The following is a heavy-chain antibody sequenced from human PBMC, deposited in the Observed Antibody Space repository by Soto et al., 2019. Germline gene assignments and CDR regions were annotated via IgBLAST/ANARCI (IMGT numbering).Heavy chain of an antibody. CDR2: ISSSGSTI. V-gene: IGHV3-11*01. CDR3: ARTNWGPYYYYGMDV. J-gene: IGHJ6*02. D-gene: IGHD7-27*01. Sequence: GGSLRLSCAASGFTFSDYYMSWIRQAPGKGLEWVSYISSSGSTIYYADSVKGRFTISRHNAKNSLYLQMNSLRAEDTAVYYCARTNWGPYYYYGMDVWGQGTTVTVSS. CDR1: GFTFSDYY.